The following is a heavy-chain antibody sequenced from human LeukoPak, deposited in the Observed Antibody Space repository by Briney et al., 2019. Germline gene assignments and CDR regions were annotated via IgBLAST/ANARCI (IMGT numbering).Heavy chain of an antibody. CDR3: ARDMVRGVFTTRTIDY. D-gene: IGHD3-10*01. CDR2: IKQDGSEK. Sequence: GGSLRLSCAASGFTFSTYWMSWVRQAPGKGLEWVANIKQDGSEKYYVDSVEGRFTISRDNARNSLYLQMNSLRAEDTAVYYCARDMVRGVFTTRTIDYWGQGTLVTVSS. CDR1: GFTFSTYW. J-gene: IGHJ4*02. V-gene: IGHV3-7*01.